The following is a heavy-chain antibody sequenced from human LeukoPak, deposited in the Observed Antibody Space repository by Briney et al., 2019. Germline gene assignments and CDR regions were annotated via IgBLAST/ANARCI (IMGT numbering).Heavy chain of an antibody. V-gene: IGHV3-53*01. CDR3: AKDQYNWNYDGDYYYGMDV. CDR2: IYSGGST. CDR1: GFTVSSNY. D-gene: IGHD1-7*01. J-gene: IGHJ6*02. Sequence: PGGSLRLSCAASGFTVSSNYMSWVRQAPGKGLEWVSVIYSGGSTYYADSVKGRFTISRDNSKNTLYLQMNSLRAEDTAVYYCAKDQYNWNYDGDYYYGMDVWGQGTTVTVSS.